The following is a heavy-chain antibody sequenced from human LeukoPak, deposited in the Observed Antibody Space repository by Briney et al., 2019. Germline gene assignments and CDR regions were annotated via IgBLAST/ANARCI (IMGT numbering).Heavy chain of an antibody. D-gene: IGHD4-17*01. CDR3: ARELRGRFDC. Sequence: PGGSLRLSCAASGFTFSSYGMHWVRQAPGKGLEWVAFIRYDGSNKYYADSVKGRFTISRDNSKNTLYLQMNSLRAEDTAVYFCARELRGRFDCWGQGTLVTVSS. J-gene: IGHJ4*02. CDR2: IRYDGSNK. CDR1: GFTFSSYG. V-gene: IGHV3-30*02.